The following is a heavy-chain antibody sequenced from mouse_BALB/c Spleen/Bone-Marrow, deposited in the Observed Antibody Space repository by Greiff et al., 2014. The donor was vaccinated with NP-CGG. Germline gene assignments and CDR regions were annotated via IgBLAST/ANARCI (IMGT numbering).Heavy chain of an antibody. Sequence: VKLMESGPGLVAPSQSLSITCTVSGFSLTSYGVHWVRQPPGKGLEWLGVIWADGSTNYNSALMSRLSIRKDNSKSQVFLKMNSLQTDDTAMYYCARITTATGAMDYWGQETSVTVSS. V-gene: IGHV2-9*02. D-gene: IGHD1-2*01. J-gene: IGHJ4*01. CDR1: GFSLTSYG. CDR3: ARITTATGAMDY. CDR2: IWADGST.